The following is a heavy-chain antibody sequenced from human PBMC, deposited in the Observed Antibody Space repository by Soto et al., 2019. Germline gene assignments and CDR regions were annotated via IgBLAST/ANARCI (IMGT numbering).Heavy chain of an antibody. CDR1: GYIFVNYG. J-gene: IGHJ6*02. CDR2: ISPYSGNP. V-gene: IGHV1-18*01. D-gene: IGHD3-16*01. Sequence: QGQLVQSGDEVRKPGSSVKVSCKASGYIFVNYGTAWVRQAPGQGLELMGWISPYSGNPHHASKVQGRLTMTTDTSTSTAYMDRGRLTSDDTAVYYCAMVDNYVTPTPQDVWGQGTTVTVSS. CDR3: AMVDNYVTPTPQDV.